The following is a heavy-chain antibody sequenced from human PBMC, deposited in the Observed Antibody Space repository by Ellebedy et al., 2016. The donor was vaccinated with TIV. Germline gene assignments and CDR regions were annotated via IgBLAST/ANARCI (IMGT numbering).Heavy chain of an antibody. D-gene: IGHD5-12*01. CDR1: GFTFSIYA. Sequence: GESLKISCAASGFTFSIYAMSWVRQAPGKGLEWVSLISGSGDSTYYADSVKGRFTISRDNSRSKLFLQMNNLRADDTGVYYCVREVAEGQGDMDVWGQGTTVVVSS. J-gene: IGHJ6*02. V-gene: IGHV3-23*01. CDR2: ISGSGDST. CDR3: VREVAEGQGDMDV.